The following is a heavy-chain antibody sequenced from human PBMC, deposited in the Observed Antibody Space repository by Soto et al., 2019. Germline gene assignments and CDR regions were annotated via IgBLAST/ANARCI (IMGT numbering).Heavy chain of an antibody. D-gene: IGHD6-13*01. Sequence: LRLSCAASEFDFSDYYMSWIRQAPGKGLEWVSYISSSNAHTDYADSVKGRFTISRDNAKKSLYLQMNSLRVEDTAVYYCARGRGSSWYMDGLDVWGQGTTVTVSS. J-gene: IGHJ6*02. CDR1: EFDFSDYY. CDR3: ARGRGSSWYMDGLDV. V-gene: IGHV3-11*06. CDR2: ISSSNAHT.